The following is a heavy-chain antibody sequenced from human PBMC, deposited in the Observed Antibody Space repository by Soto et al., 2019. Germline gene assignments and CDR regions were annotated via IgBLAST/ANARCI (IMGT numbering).Heavy chain of an antibody. D-gene: IGHD6-19*01. CDR2: IIPIFGTA. CDR3: ARKAVAGFRDYYFDY. V-gene: IGHV1-69*01. J-gene: IGHJ4*02. CDR1: GGTFSSYA. Sequence: QVQLVQSGAVVKKPGSSVKVSCKASGGTFSSYAISWVRQAPGQGLEWMGGIIPIFGTANYAQKFQGRVTITADESTSTAYMELSSLRSEDTAVYYCARKAVAGFRDYYFDYWGQGTLVTVSS.